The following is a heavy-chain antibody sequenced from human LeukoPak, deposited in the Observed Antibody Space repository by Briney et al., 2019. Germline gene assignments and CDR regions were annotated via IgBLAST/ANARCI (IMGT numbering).Heavy chain of an antibody. V-gene: IGHV4-39*01. Sequence: SETLSLTCTVSGGSISSSTYYWGRIRQPPGKGLEWIGNIFYSGSTYYNPSLKSRVTISVDTSNNQFSLKMSSVTAADTAVYYCARRSPHYDILTGPWGQGTLVTVSS. D-gene: IGHD3-9*01. CDR3: ARRSPHYDILTGP. J-gene: IGHJ5*02. CDR1: GGSISSSTYY. CDR2: IFYSGST.